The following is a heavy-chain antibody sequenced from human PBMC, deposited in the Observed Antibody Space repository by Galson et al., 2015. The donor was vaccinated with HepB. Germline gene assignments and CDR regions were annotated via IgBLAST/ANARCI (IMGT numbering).Heavy chain of an antibody. J-gene: IGHJ6*03. Sequence: SVKVSCKASGGTFSSYAISWVRQAPGQGLEWMGGIIPIFGTANYAQKFQGRVTITADESTSTAYMELSSLRSEDTAVYYCASRDTPSGAAAGEGPPPYYYYYMDVWGKGTTVTVSS. CDR3: ASRDTPSGAAAGEGPPPYYYYYMDV. D-gene: IGHD6-13*01. CDR2: IIPIFGTA. V-gene: IGHV1-69*13. CDR1: GGTFSSYA.